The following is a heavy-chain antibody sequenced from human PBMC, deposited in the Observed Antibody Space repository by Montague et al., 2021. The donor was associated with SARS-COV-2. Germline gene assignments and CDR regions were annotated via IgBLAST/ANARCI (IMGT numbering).Heavy chain of an antibody. J-gene: IGHJ6*02. CDR2: MYDRGST. CDR3: ARDMSSGDGMDV. Sequence: SETLSLTCTVSGVAINKFHWSWIRQPAGKGLEWIERMYDRGSTDYSPSLKSRVTMSVDTSKNRLSLRLKSVTAADTAVYYCARDMSSGDGMDVWGQGTTVTVS. D-gene: IGHD3-22*01. V-gene: IGHV4-4*07. CDR1: GVAINKFH.